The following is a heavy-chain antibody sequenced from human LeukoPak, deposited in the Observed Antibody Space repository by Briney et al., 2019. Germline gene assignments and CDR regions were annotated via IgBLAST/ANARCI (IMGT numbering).Heavy chain of an antibody. V-gene: IGHV1-8*01. D-gene: IGHD6-13*01. J-gene: IGHJ4*02. CDR1: GYTFSSYD. CDR3: ARATAGVFDY. CDR2: INPNSGST. Sequence: ASVKVSCKASGYTFSSYDINWVRQAAGQGLEWMGWINPNSGSTVYAQKFQDRVSMTRNTSISTVYMELSSLKSEDTAVYYCARATAGVFDYWGQGTLVTVSS.